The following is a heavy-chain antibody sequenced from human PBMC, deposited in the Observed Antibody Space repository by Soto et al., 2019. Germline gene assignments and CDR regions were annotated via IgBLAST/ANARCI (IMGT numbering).Heavy chain of an antibody. V-gene: IGHV4-59*01. Sequence: LSLTCTVSGGSISSYYWSWIRQPPGKGLEWIGYIYYSGSTNYNPSLKSRVTISVDTSKNQFSLKLSSVTAADTAVYYCASNGYYYGSLDYWGQGTLVTVSS. D-gene: IGHD3-22*01. J-gene: IGHJ4*02. CDR2: IYYSGST. CDR1: GGSISSYY. CDR3: ASNGYYYGSLDY.